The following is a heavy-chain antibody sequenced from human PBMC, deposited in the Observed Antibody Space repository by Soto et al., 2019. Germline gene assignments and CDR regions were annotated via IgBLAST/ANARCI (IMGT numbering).Heavy chain of an antibody. J-gene: IGHJ1*01. CDR3: VKERQIPLDP. Sequence: GQSLRLSCAASGFTFMNYAMSWVRQAPGKGLEWVSSITGSGATTYYADSVKGRFTISRDNSNNTLYLHMNSLRAEDTAVFYCVKERQIPLDPWGKGALVTVS. CDR1: GFTFMNYA. V-gene: IGHV3-23*01. CDR2: ITGSGATT.